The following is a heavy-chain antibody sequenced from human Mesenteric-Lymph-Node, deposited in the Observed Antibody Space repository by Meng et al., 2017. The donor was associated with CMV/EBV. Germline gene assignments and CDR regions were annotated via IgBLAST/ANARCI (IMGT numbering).Heavy chain of an antibody. CDR2: ISGSGGST. CDR3: ARSGYSSSSGWLVFY. CDR1: GFTFSSYA. V-gene: IGHV3-23*01. D-gene: IGHD6-6*01. J-gene: IGHJ4*02. Sequence: GESLKISCAASGFTFSSYAMSWVRQAPGKGLEWVSAISGSGGSTYYADSVKGRFTISRDNSKNTLYLQMNSLRAEDTAVYYCARSGYSSSSGWLVFYWGQGTLVTVSS.